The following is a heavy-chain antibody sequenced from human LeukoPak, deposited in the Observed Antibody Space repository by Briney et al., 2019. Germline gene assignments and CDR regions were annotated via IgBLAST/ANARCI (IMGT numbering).Heavy chain of an antibody. CDR3: ARDLGQYYDTSDNWFDP. V-gene: IGHV3-74*01. J-gene: IGHJ5*02. D-gene: IGHD3-22*01. Sequence: GRSLRLSCAASGFTFSNYWMHWVRHAPGRGLVWVSRINSDGSNTIYADCVKGRFTISRDNAKNTLNMQMNSLRAEDTAVYYCARDLGQYYDTSDNWFDPWGQGTLVTVSS. CDR1: GFTFSNYW. CDR2: INSDGSNT.